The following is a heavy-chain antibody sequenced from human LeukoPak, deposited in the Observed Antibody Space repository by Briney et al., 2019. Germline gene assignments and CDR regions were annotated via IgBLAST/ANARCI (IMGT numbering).Heavy chain of an antibody. CDR3: ARMAAAGTDY. D-gene: IGHD6-13*01. CDR2: IYYSGST. V-gene: IGHV4-59*01. CDR1: GGSISSYY. J-gene: IGHJ4*02. Sequence: WGTLSLTCTVSGGSISSYYWSWIRQPPGKGLEWIGYIYYSGSTNYNPSLKRRVTISVDTSKIQLSRKLSSVTAADTGVYYCARMAAAGTDYWGQGTLVTVS.